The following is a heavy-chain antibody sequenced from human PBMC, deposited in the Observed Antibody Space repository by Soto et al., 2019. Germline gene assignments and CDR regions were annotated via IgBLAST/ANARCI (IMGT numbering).Heavy chain of an antibody. D-gene: IGHD2-8*02. V-gene: IGHV3-48*02. CDR3: ARVLEVVTAHRYYYYYMDV. CDR2: ISSSSSTI. CDR1: GFTFSSYS. J-gene: IGHJ6*03. Sequence: PGGSLRLSCAASGFTFSSYSMNWVRQAPGKGLEWVSYISSSSSTIYYADSVKGRFTISRDNAKNSLYLQMNSLRDEDTAVYYCARVLEVVTAHRYYYYYMDVWGKGTTVTVSS.